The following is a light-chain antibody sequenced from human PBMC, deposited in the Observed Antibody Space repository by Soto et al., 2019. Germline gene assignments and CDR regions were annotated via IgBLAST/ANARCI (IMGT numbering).Light chain of an antibody. J-gene: IGKJ4*01. CDR1: QSVSGY. Sequence: EIVLTQSPATLSLSPGEGATLSCRASQSVSGYLAWYQQKPGQAPRLLIYDTSNRATGIPARFSGSGSGTDFTLTISSLELEDSAVYYCQQRSNWPSTFGGGTKVEIK. CDR3: QQRSNWPST. CDR2: DTS. V-gene: IGKV3-11*01.